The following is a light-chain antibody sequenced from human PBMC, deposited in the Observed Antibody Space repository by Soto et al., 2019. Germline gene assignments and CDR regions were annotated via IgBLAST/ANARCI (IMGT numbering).Light chain of an antibody. V-gene: IGKV1-39*01. CDR3: QQSYSTLYT. CDR2: AAS. CDR1: QRISSY. J-gene: IGKJ2*01. Sequence: DIQMTQSPSSLSASVGDRVTITCRASQRISSYLNWDQQKPGKAPKLLIYAASSLQSGVPSRFSGSGSGTDFTLTISSLQPEDVATYYCQQSYSTLYTFGQGTKLEIK.